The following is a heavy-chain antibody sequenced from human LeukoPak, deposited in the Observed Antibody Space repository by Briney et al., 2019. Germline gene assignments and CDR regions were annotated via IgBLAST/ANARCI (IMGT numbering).Heavy chain of an antibody. CDR1: GYRFTSYW. D-gene: IGHD2-2*01. CDR3: ARGGTRRTLDD. CDR2: IYPGDSDT. V-gene: IGHV5-51*01. Sequence: PGAAPQTPFQGSGYRFTSYWIGWGRRMPEKGVEWMGIIYPGDSDTSYSPSFQGQVTISADKSISTAYLQWSSLKASDTAMYYCARGGTRRTLDDWGQGTLVTV. J-gene: IGHJ4*02.